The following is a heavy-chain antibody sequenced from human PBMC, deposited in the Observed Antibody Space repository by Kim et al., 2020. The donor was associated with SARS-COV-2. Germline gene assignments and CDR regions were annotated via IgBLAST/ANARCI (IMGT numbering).Heavy chain of an antibody. CDR2: ISWNSGSI. D-gene: IGHD4-17*01. CDR1: GFTFDDYA. J-gene: IGHJ4*02. CDR3: AKALRDYGIDY. V-gene: IGHV3-9*01. Sequence: GGSLRLSCAASGFTFDDYAMHWVRQAPGKGLEWVSGISWNSGSIGYADSVKGRFTISRVNAKNSLYLQMNSLRAEDTALYYCAKALRDYGIDYWGQGTLVTVSS.